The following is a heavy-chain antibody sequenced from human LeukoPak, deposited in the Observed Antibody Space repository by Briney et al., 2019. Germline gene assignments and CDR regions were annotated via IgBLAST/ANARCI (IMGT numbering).Heavy chain of an antibody. V-gene: IGHV3-23*01. Sequence: GGSLRLSCAASGFTFSKYAISWVRQAPGKGLEWFSVISDSGGSTYYADSVKGRFTTARDNSRTTLYLQMNSLTAEDTAVYYCPKRGTYYYGSGSFYGYYYYGMDVWGKGTTVTVSS. CDR3: PKRGTYYYGSGSFYGYYYYGMDV. D-gene: IGHD3-10*01. CDR1: GFTFSKYA. J-gene: IGHJ6*04. CDR2: ISDSGGST.